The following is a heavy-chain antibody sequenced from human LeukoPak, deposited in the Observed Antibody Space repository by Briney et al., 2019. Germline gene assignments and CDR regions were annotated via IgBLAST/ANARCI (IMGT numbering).Heavy chain of an antibody. Sequence: SETLSLTCTVSGGSISSYYWSWIRQPPGKGLEWIGYIYYSGSTNYNPSLKSRVTISVDTSKNQFSLKLSSVTAADTAVYYCAMMRSVTIRSYYYYYMDVWGKGTTVTVSS. CDR2: IYYSGST. J-gene: IGHJ6*03. V-gene: IGHV4-59*01. D-gene: IGHD4-17*01. CDR1: GGSISSYY. CDR3: AMMRSVTIRSYYYYYMDV.